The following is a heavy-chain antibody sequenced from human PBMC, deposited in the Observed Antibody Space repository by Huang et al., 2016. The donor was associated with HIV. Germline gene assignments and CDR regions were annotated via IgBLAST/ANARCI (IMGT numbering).Heavy chain of an antibody. CDR3: ARGSLEYSVSSSLDY. CDR2: VRTVVDSP. D-gene: IGHD4-4*01. J-gene: IGHJ4*02. Sequence: QVQLLQSGAEVKKPGPSVKVSCKASGGPFRSHAIAWVRQALGQGLECLESVRTVVDSPKYTQKLHVRVRVTADESTSTVYIELRDLRPDDTAVYCCARGSLEYSVSSSLDYWGQGAHVTVSS. CDR1: GGPFRSHA. V-gene: IGHV1-69*11.